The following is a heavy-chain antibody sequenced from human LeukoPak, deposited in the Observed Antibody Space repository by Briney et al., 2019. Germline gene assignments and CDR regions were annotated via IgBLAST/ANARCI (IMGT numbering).Heavy chain of an antibody. J-gene: IGHJ6*03. V-gene: IGHV3-48*04. CDR1: GFTFSSYG. D-gene: IGHD1-26*01. Sequence: GGSLRLSCAASGFTFSSYGMTWVRQAPGKGLEWVSGISWNSGSIGYADSVKGRFTISRDNAKNSLYLQLNSLRAEDTAVYYCARDPYSGTYSDYYYYYMDVWGKGTTVTVSS. CDR2: ISWNSGSI. CDR3: ARDPYSGTYSDYYYYYMDV.